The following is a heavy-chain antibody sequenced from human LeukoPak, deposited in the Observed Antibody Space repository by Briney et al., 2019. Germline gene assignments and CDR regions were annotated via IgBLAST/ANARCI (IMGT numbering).Heavy chain of an antibody. CDR1: GYTFTGYY. V-gene: IGHV1-2*06. D-gene: IGHD3-10*01. CDR2: INPNSGGT. J-gene: IGHJ4*02. Sequence: ASVKVSCMASGYTFTGYYMHWVRQAPGQGLEWMGRINPNSGGTNYAQKFQGRVTMTRDTSISTAYMELSRLRSDDTAVYYCARFDPSGSYYKSTNFDYWGQGTLVTVSS. CDR3: ARFDPSGSYYKSTNFDY.